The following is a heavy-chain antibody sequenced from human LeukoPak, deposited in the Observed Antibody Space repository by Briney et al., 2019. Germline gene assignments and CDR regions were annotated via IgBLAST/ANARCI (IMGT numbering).Heavy chain of an antibody. V-gene: IGHV3-21*01. J-gene: IGHJ5*02. CDR3: ARDYYDSSGYYLGWFDP. CDR2: ISSSSSYI. D-gene: IGHD3-22*01. CDR1: GFTFGSYS. Sequence: GSLRLSCAASGFTFGSYSMNWVRQAPGKGLEWVSSISSSSSYIYYADSVKGRFTISRDNAKNSLYLQMNSLRAEDTAVYYCARDYYDSSGYYLGWFDPWGQGTLVTVSS.